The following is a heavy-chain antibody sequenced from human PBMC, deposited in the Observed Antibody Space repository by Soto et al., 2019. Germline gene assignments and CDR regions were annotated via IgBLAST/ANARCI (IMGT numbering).Heavy chain of an antibody. Sequence: QVQLVQSGAEVKKPGSSVKVSCKASGGTFSSYTISWVRQAPGQGLEWMGRIIPIPGIANYAQKFQGRVTITANKSTCTAYMELTGLRSEDTAVYNCAGRGGAISPPCGMDVWGQGTTVTVSS. CDR2: IIPIPGIA. J-gene: IGHJ6*02. CDR1: GGTFSSYT. V-gene: IGHV1-69*02. CDR3: AGRGGAISPPCGMDV. D-gene: IGHD3-16*02.